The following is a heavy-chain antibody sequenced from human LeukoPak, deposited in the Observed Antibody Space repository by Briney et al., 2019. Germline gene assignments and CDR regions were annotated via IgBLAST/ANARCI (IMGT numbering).Heavy chain of an antibody. Sequence: ASVKVSCKASGYTFTSYAMNWVRQAPGQGLEWMGWINTNTGNPTYAQGFTGRFVSSLDTSVSTAYLQISSLKAEDTAVYYCARDIVVGANNYYYGMDVWGQGTTVTVSS. J-gene: IGHJ6*02. CDR2: INTNTGNP. D-gene: IGHD1-26*01. CDR1: GYTFTSYA. V-gene: IGHV7-4-1*02. CDR3: ARDIVVGANNYYYGMDV.